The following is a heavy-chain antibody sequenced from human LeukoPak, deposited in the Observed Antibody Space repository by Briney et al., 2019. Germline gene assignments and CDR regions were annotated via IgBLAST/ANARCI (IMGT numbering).Heavy chain of an antibody. CDR3: AKDLRGYSYGYVY. D-gene: IGHD5-18*01. V-gene: IGHV3-33*06. CDR1: GFTFSSYV. CDR2: IWYDGSNK. J-gene: IGHJ4*02. Sequence: GGSLRLSCAASGFTFSSYVMHWVRQAPGKGLEWVAVIWYDGSNKYYADSVKGRFTISRDNSKNTLYLQMNSLRAEDTAVYYCAKDLRGYSYGYVYWGQGTLVTVSS.